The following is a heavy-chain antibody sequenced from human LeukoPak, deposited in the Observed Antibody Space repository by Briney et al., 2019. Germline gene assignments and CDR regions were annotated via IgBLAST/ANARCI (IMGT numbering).Heavy chain of an antibody. D-gene: IGHD5-18*01. V-gene: IGHV4-34*01. CDR3: ARGPGYSYGYQTYYYYGMDV. CDR2: INHSGST. Sequence: SETLSLTCAVYGXSFSGYYWSWIRQPPGKGQEWIGEINHSGSTNYNPSLKSRVTISVDTSKNQFSLKLSSVTAADTAVYYCARGPGYSYGYQTYYYYGMDVWGQGTTVTVSS. CDR1: GXSFSGYY. J-gene: IGHJ6*02.